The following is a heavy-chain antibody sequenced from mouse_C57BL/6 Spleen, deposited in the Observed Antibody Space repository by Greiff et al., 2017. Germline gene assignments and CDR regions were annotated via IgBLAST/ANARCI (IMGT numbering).Heavy chain of an antibody. D-gene: IGHD4-1*01. CDR3: AKSSWGYAMDY. CDR2: IHPSDSDT. CDR1: GYTFTSYW. J-gene: IGHJ4*01. Sequence: QVQLKQPGAELVKPGASVKVSCKASGYTFTSYWMHWVKQRPGQGLEWIGRIHPSDSDTNYNQKFKGKATLTVDKSSSTAYMQLSSLTSEDSAVYYCAKSSWGYAMDYWGQGTSVTVSS. V-gene: IGHV1-74*01.